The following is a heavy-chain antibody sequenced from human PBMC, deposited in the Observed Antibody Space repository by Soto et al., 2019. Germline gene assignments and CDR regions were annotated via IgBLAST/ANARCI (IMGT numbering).Heavy chain of an antibody. CDR2: ISYRGTT. CDR3: ARHPGIVTAVKFDV. CDR1: GTAIGSSTYY. V-gene: IGHV4-39*01. J-gene: IGHJ4*02. Sequence: QLPVQESGPGLVKPSETLSLSCTISGTAIGSSTYYWGWVRQPPGKSPAWIGSISYRGTTYYNPSSKSRVTISSVTSKHQFSLQLSSVSASDTAVYYCARHPGIVTAVKFDVWGQGTLVTVSS. D-gene: IGHD2-21*02.